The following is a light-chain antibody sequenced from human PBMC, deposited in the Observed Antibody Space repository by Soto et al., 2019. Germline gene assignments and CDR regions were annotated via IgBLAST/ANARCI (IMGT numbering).Light chain of an antibody. CDR2: KAS. CDR1: QTISSC. V-gene: IGKV1-5*03. CDR3: QHYNSYSVA. J-gene: IGKJ1*01. Sequence: IPMTPSPSTLSGSVGDRVTITCRASQTISSCLAWYQQKPGKAPKLLIYKASTLKSGVPSRFSGSGSGTEFTLTISSLQPEDFATYYCQHYNSYSVAFGQGTKVELK.